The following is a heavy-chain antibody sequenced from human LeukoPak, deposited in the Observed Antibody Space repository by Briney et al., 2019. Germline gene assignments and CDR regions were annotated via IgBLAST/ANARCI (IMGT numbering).Heavy chain of an antibody. D-gene: IGHD5-18*01. V-gene: IGHV1-69*05. J-gene: IGHJ3*02. CDR3: ADTAMVTGAFDI. Sequence: SVKVSCKASGGTFSSYAISWVRQAPGQGLEWMGGIIPIFGTANYAQKFQERVTITRDMSTSTAYMELSSLRSEDTAVYYCADTAMVTGAFDIWGQGTMVTVSS. CDR2: IIPIFGTA. CDR1: GGTFSSYA.